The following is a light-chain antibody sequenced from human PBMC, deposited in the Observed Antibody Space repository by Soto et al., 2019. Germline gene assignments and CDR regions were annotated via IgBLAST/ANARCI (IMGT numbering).Light chain of an antibody. Sequence: EIVLTQSPATLSLSPGERAPLSCRASQSVSSYLACYQQRPGQPPRLLIYDASNRATGIPARFSGSGSGTDFTLNISSLETEDFAIYYCQQRSGWPPLFTFGPGNKVDI. V-gene: IGKV3-11*01. CDR1: QSVSSY. CDR2: DAS. CDR3: QQRSGWPPLFT. J-gene: IGKJ3*01.